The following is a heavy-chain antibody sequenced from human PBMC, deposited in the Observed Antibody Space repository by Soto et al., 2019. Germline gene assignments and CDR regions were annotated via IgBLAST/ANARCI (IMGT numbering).Heavy chain of an antibody. CDR3: ARDAQVVWFGELCGWFDP. Sequence: GGSLRLSCAASGFTFSDYYMSWIRQAPGKGLEWVSYISSSGSTIYYADSVKGRFTISRDNAKNSLYLQMNSLRAEDTAVYYCARDAQVVWFGELCGWFDPWGQGTLVTVSS. J-gene: IGHJ5*02. D-gene: IGHD3-10*01. CDR1: GFTFSDYY. CDR2: ISSSGSTI. V-gene: IGHV3-11*01.